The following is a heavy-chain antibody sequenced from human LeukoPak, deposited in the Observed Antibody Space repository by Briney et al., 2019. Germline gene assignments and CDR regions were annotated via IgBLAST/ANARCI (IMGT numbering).Heavy chain of an antibody. Sequence: ASVKVSCKSSGYTSNTYGISWVRQAPGQGLEWIGWISAYNSITNYAQAFQGRVTVTTDTSANTAYLELRSLRSDDTAVYYCANVAKGRYFFYYLDVWGKGTTVTIS. V-gene: IGHV1-18*01. CDR3: ANVAKGRYFFYYLDV. D-gene: IGHD2-15*01. CDR1: GYTSNTYG. CDR2: ISAYNSIT. J-gene: IGHJ6*03.